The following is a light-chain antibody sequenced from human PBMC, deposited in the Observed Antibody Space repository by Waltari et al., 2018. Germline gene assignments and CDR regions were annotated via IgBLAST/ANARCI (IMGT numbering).Light chain of an antibody. J-gene: IGKJ3*01. V-gene: IGKV3-20*01. Sequence: EIVLTQSPGTLSLSPGERATPSCRASQSVGSNFLAWYQQKTGQAPRLVIFDASNRATGIPDRFSGSGSGTDFTLTISRLEPEDFAMYYCLHYHDSPHTFGPGTTVDIK. CDR2: DAS. CDR1: QSVGSNF. CDR3: LHYHDSPHT.